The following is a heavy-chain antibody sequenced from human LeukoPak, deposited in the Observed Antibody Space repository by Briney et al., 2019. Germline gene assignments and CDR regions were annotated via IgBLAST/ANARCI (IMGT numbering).Heavy chain of an antibody. Sequence: SETLSLTCNVSGDSFSNYYWSWIRQPAGPGLGLIGRIYGSGGSNYNPSLKSRVSISVDKSKNRFSLNLTSVTAADTAVYYCAREAETYSSGFYYDQWGQGTLVTVSS. V-gene: IGHV4-4*07. J-gene: IGHJ4*02. CDR2: IYGSGGS. CDR3: AREAETYSSGFYYDQ. D-gene: IGHD5-18*01. CDR1: GDSFSNYY.